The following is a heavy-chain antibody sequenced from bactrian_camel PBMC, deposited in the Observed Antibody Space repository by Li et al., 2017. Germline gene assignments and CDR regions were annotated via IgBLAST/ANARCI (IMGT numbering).Heavy chain of an antibody. J-gene: IGHJ4*01. CDR2: IYMTLGST. V-gene: IGHV3S40*01. Sequence: VQLVESGGASVEPGKSLRLSCAMSVDTLGTFCVGWFRQAPGKEHEGVTTIYMTLGSTYYTGSVKGRFTISRDIAKNTVYLQMTSLKPEDTAMYYCAAGPWPGDRCRVGEPTYFQSWGQGTQVTVS. D-gene: IGHD2*01. CDR1: VDTLGTFC. CDR3: AAGPWPGDRCRVGEPTYFQS.